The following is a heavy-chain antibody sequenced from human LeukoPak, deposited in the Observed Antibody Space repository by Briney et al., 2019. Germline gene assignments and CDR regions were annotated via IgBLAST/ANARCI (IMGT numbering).Heavy chain of an antibody. CDR2: INPNSGGT. CDR1: GYTFTGYY. J-gene: IGHJ5*02. V-gene: IGHV1-2*02. Sequence: GASVKVSCKASGYTFTGYYMHWVRQAPGQGLEWMGWINPNSGGTNYAQKFQGRVTMTRNTSISTAYMELSSLRSEDTAVYYCARKGMVRGVIITFRRNNWFDPWGQGTLVTVSS. D-gene: IGHD3-10*01. CDR3: ARKGMVRGVIITFRRNNWFDP.